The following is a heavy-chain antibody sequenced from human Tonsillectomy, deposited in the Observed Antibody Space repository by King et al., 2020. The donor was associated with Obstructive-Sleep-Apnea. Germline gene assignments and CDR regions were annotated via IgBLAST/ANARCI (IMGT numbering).Heavy chain of an antibody. CDR3: ARGGNYYDSSGDYYYYFGMDV. Sequence: VQLVESGGVVVQPGRSLRLSCSASGFTFSNYAVHLVRQAPGKGLEWVAVISDDGSNKLYADSVKGRLSISRDNSKNRLYLQMNSLRAEDGVVYYCARGGNYYDSSGDYYYYFGMDVWGQGTTVTVSS. CDR1: GFTFSNYA. D-gene: IGHD3-22*01. CDR2: ISDDGSNK. V-gene: IGHV3-30*04. J-gene: IGHJ6*02.